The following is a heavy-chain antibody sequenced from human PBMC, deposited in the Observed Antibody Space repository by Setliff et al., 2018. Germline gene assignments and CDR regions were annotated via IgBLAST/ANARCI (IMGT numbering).Heavy chain of an antibody. J-gene: IGHJ5*02. Sequence: PSETLSLTCTVSGGSISSGGYYWSWIRRHPGKGLEWIGYIYYSGSTYYNPSLKSRVTISVDTSKNLFSLTLSSVTAADTAVYYCARELYYYGSGSWTFDPWGQGTLVTVSS. D-gene: IGHD3-10*01. CDR3: ARELYYYGSGSWTFDP. V-gene: IGHV4-31*03. CDR1: GGSISSGGYY. CDR2: IYYSGST.